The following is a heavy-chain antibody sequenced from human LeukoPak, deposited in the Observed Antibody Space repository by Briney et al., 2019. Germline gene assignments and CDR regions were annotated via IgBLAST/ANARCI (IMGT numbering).Heavy chain of an antibody. CDR2: IRRGGENT. CDR3: AILSWDGRGSFY. CDR1: GFTSSTYS. J-gene: IGHJ4*02. D-gene: IGHD2/OR15-2a*01. Sequence: GGSLRLSWAASGFTSSTYSMSWVRHAPGNVLEWCSAIRRGGENTYYADSVRGRFTIYRDNSRGTLSLQMNRLRAEDTAVYFCAILSWDGRGSFYWGQGTLVTVSS. V-gene: IGHV3-23*01.